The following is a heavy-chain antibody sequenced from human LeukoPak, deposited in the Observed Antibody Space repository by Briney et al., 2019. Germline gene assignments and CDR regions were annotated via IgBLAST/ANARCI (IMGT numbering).Heavy chain of an antibody. J-gene: IGHJ4*02. CDR3: ARTPSDDSSGYYELYFDY. CDR2: IYHSRST. D-gene: IGHD3-22*01. Sequence: PSQTLSLTCAVSGGSISSGGYSWSWIRQPPGKGLEWIGYIYHSRSTYYNPSLKSRVTISVDRSKNQFSLKLSSVTAADTAVYYCARTPSDDSSGYYELYFDYWGQGTLVTVSS. CDR1: GGSISSGGYS. V-gene: IGHV4-30-2*01.